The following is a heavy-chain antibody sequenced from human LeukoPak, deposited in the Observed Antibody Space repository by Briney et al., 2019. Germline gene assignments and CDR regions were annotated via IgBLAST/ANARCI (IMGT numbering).Heavy chain of an antibody. CDR2: ISGSGGST. D-gene: IGHD3-10*01. J-gene: IGHJ5*02. Sequence: PGGSLRLSCAASGFTFSSYAMSWVRQAPGKGLEWVSAISGSGGSTYYADSVKGRFTISRDNSKNTLYLQMNSLRAEDTAVYYCAKGAYGSGSYYKSNWFDPWGQGTLVTVSS. CDR1: GFTFSSYA. V-gene: IGHV3-23*01. CDR3: AKGAYGSGSYYKSNWFDP.